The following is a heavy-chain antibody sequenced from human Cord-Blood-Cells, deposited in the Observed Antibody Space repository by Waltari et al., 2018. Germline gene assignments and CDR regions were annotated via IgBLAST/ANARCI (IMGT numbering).Heavy chain of an antibody. V-gene: IGHV3-9*01. CDR3: AKGGPLRVAARRRPQTDDY. D-gene: IGHD6-6*01. CDR1: GFTFDDYA. J-gene: IGHJ4*02. Sequence: EVQLVESGGGLVQPGRSLRLSCAASGFTFDDYAMHWVRPAPGEGLEWVSGISWNSGSIGYADSLKCGFTNSRDNAKNSLYLQMNSLRAEDTALYYCAKGGPLRVAARRRPQTDDYWGQGTLVTVSS. CDR2: ISWNSGSI.